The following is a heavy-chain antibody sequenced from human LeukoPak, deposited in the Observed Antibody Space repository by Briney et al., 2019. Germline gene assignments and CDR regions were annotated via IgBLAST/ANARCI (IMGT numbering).Heavy chain of an antibody. CDR2: FYSRGRN. Sequence: SETLSLTCTVSGGSINSYYWSWIRQPAGKGLECIGHFYSRGRNNYNPSLKSRVTMSVDTSKNQFSLKLSSVTAADTAVYYCARGSLGRGVVPDLGYWGQGTVVTVSS. J-gene: IGHJ4*02. CDR3: ARGSLGRGVVPDLGY. CDR1: GGSINSYY. V-gene: IGHV4-4*07. D-gene: IGHD2-2*01.